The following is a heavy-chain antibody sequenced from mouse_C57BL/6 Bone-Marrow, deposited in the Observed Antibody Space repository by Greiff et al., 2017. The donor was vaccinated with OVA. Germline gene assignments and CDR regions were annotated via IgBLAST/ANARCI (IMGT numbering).Heavy chain of an antibody. J-gene: IGHJ3*01. Sequence: VQLQQPGAELVRPGSSVKLSCKASGYTFTSYWMDWVKQRPGQGLEWIGNIYPSDSETHYNQKFKDKATLTVDKSSSTAYMQLSSLTSEDSAVYYCARDDGYYAWFAYWGQGTLVTVSA. V-gene: IGHV1-61*01. CDR3: ARDDGYYAWFAY. D-gene: IGHD2-3*01. CDR1: GYTFTSYW. CDR2: IYPSDSET.